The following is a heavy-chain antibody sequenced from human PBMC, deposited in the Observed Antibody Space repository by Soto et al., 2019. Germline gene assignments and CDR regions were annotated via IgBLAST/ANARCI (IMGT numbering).Heavy chain of an antibody. CDR3: AREGYIWGSPYAAFDI. V-gene: IGHV3-74*01. D-gene: IGHD3-16*01. CDR1: GFTFSSYW. CDR2: INSDGSST. Sequence: EVQLVESGGGLVQPGGSLRHSCAASGFTFSSYWMHWVRQAPGKGLVWVSRINSDGSSTSYADSVKGRFTISRDNAKNTLYLQMNSLRAEDTAVYYCAREGYIWGSPYAAFDIWGQGTMVTVSS. J-gene: IGHJ3*02.